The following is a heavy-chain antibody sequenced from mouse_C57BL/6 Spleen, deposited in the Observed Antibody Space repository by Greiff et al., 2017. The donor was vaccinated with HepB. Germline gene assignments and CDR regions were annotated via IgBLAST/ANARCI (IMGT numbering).Heavy chain of an antibody. D-gene: IGHD2-5*01. CDR3: AREDSNYGFFAY. V-gene: IGHV3-6*01. J-gene: IGHJ3*01. CDR1: GYSITSGYY. CDR2: ISYDGSN. Sequence: VQLKQSGPGLVKPSQSLSLTCSVTGYSITSGYYWNWIRQFPGNKLEWMGYISYDGSNNYNPSLKNRISITRDTSKNQFFLKLNSVTTEDTATYYCAREDSNYGFFAYWGQGTLVTVSA.